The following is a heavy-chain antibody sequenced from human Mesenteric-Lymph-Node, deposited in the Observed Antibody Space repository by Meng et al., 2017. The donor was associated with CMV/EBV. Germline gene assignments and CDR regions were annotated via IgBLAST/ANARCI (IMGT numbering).Heavy chain of an antibody. V-gene: IGHV4-59*11. D-gene: IGHD1-1*01. CDR1: GASINEHY. J-gene: IGHJ4*02. Sequence: SETLSLTCTVSGASINEHYWNWIRQPPGKGLEWIGEIHYSGSTNYNPSLERRVTLSVDTSKNQFSLNLESVTSADTAVYYCAFSLSSDPNWKFYFDYWGPGKLVTVSS. CDR2: IHYSGST. CDR3: AFSLSSDPNWKFYFDY.